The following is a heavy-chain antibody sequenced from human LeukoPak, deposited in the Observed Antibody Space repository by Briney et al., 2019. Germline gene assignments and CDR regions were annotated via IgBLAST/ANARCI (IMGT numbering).Heavy chain of an antibody. CDR1: GFTFSSYR. J-gene: IGHJ4*02. V-gene: IGHV3-21*01. CDR3: ARDPGIAVAGD. CDR2: ISSSSSYI. Sequence: PGGSLRLSCAASGFTFSSYRMNWVRQAPGKGLEWVSSISSSSSYIYYADSVKGRFTISRDNAKNSLYLQMNSLRAEDTAVYYCARDPGIAVAGDWGQGTLVTVSS. D-gene: IGHD6-19*01.